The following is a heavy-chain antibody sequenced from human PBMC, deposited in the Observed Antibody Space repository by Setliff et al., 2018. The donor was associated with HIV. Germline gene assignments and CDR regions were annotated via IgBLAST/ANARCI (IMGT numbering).Heavy chain of an antibody. CDR2: ISGYNGDT. D-gene: IGHD3-16*01. CDR1: GYTFTNYG. V-gene: IGHV1-18*01. J-gene: IGHJ6*03. CDR3: ARRWRNYVDSISFMDV. Sequence: ASVKVSCKASGYTFTNYGINWVRQAPGQGLEWMGWISGYNGDTNYAQKLQGRVTMTTDMSTNTAYMELGRLRADDTAVYYCARRWRNYVDSISFMDVWGKGTTVTVSS.